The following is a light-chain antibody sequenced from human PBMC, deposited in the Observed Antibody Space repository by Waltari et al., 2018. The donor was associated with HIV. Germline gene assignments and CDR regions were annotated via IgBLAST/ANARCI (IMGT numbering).Light chain of an antibody. J-gene: IGLJ2*01. CDR3: QAWDTKVV. V-gene: IGLV3-1*01. Sequence: SYELTQPPSVSVSPGQTASITCSGDKLGDQSASWYQQKPGQSPVLVIYQDSTRPSGIPERFSGSNSGNTATLTISGTQAMDEADYYCQAWDTKVVFGGGTKLTVL. CDR1: KLGDQS. CDR2: QDS.